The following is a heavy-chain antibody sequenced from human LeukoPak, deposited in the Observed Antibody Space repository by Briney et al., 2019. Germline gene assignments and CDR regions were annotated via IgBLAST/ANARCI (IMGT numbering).Heavy chain of an antibody. CDR1: GGSISSYY. Sequence: SETLSLTCTVSGGSISSYYWSWIRQPAGKGLEWIGRIYTSGSTNYNPSLKSRVTMSVDTSKNQFSLKLSSVTAADTAVYYCARGWGYYDSSGYYLVDSLDYWGQGTLVTVSS. D-gene: IGHD3-22*01. V-gene: IGHV4-4*07. J-gene: IGHJ4*02. CDR3: ARGWGYYDSSGYYLVDSLDY. CDR2: IYTSGST.